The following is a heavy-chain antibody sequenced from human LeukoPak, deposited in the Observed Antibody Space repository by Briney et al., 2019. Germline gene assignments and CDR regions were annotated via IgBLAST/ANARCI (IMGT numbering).Heavy chain of an antibody. CDR2: TYYRSKWYN. CDR1: GDSVSSNSTA. J-gene: IGHJ3*01. V-gene: IGHV6-1*01. CDR3: ARGGQGDGYSADEAFDF. D-gene: IGHD5-24*01. Sequence: SQTLSLTCAISGDSVSSNSTAYNWIRQSPSRGLEWLGRTYYRSKWYNDYAISVKSRITVNPDTSRNQLSLQLNSVTPEDTAVYYCARGGQGDGYSADEAFDFWGPGTMVTVSS.